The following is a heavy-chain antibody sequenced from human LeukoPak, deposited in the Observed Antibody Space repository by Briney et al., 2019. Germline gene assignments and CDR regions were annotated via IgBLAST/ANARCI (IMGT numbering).Heavy chain of an antibody. CDR3: ARDRRDYYGSGTYRDPYYYMDV. V-gene: IGHV3-74*01. CDR2: IKSDGSST. D-gene: IGHD3-10*01. CDR1: GFTFSSYW. Sequence: GGSLRLSCAASGFTFSSYWMHWVRQAPGRGLVWVSRIKSDGSSTSYADSGKGRVTISRDNAKNSLYLQMNSLRAEDTAVYYCARDRRDYYGSGTYRDPYYYMDVWGKGTTVIISS. J-gene: IGHJ6*03.